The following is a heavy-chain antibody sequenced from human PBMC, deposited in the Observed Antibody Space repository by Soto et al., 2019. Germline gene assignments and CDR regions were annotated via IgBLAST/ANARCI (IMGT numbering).Heavy chain of an antibody. D-gene: IGHD4-17*01. CDR1: GGSISSSSYY. V-gene: IGHV4-39*01. CDR3: ARSMTTVVTLDY. J-gene: IGHJ4*02. CDR2: IYYSGST. Sequence: QLQLQESGPGLVKPSETLSLTCTVSGGSISSSSYYWGWIRQPPGKGLEWIGSIYYSGSTYYNPSLKSRVTLSVDTSKNQFSLKLSSVTAADTAVYSCARSMTTVVTLDYWGQGTLVTVSS.